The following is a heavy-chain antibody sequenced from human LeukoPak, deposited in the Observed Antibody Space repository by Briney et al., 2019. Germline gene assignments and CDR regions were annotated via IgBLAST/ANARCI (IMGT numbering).Heavy chain of an antibody. D-gene: IGHD4-17*01. CDR2: IIPIFGTA. J-gene: IGHJ4*02. CDR1: GGTFSSYA. V-gene: IGHV1-69*05. CDR3: ARESPPPMTTVTNYFDY. Sequence: SVKVSCKASGGTFSSYAISWVRQAAGQGLEWMGRIIPIFGTANYAQEFQGRVTITTDESTSTAYMELSSLRSEDAPVYYCARESPPPMTTVTNYFDYWGQGTLVTVSS.